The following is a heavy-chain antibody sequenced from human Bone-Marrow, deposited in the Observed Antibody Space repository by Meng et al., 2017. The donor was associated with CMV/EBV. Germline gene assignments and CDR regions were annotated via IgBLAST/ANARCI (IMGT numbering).Heavy chain of an antibody. CDR1: GFTFSSYA. J-gene: IGHJ3*02. Sequence: GESLKISCAASGFTFSSYAMHWVRQAPGKGLEWVGRIKSKTDGGTTDYAAPVKGRFTISRDDSKNTLYLQMNSLKTEDTAVYYCTTDYYYDSSGYYPDAFDIWGQGTMVTVSS. V-gene: IGHV3-15*01. D-gene: IGHD3-22*01. CDR2: IKSKTDGGTT. CDR3: TTDYYYDSSGYYPDAFDI.